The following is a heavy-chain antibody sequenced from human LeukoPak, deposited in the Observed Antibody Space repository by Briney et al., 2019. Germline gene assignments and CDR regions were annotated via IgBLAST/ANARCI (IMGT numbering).Heavy chain of an antibody. CDR1: GFTFTSSA. CDR3: ATDDVTTGTKTALGY. CDR2: IVVGSGNT. V-gene: IGHV1-58*01. Sequence: TSVKVSCKASGFTFTSSAVQWVRQARGQGLEWIGWIVVGSGNTNYAKKFKERVTINRDMSTSTAYMELSSLRSEDTAVYYCATDDVTTGTKTALGYWGQGTLVTVSS. D-gene: IGHD1-1*01. J-gene: IGHJ4*02.